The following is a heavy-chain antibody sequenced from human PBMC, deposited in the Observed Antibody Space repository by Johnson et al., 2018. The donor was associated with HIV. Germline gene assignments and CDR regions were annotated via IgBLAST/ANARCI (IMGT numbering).Heavy chain of an antibody. Sequence: QVQLVESGGGVVQPGRSLRLSCAASGFTFSNYGMHWVRQAPGKGLEWVAVIWYDVSNKYYADSVKGRFTISRDNSKNTLYLQMNSLRAEDTAVYYCAKDITPYSGAFDLCGQGTMVTVSS. D-gene: IGHD3-10*01. J-gene: IGHJ3*01. CDR3: AKDITPYSGAFDL. V-gene: IGHV3-33*06. CDR1: GFTFSNYG. CDR2: IWYDVSNK.